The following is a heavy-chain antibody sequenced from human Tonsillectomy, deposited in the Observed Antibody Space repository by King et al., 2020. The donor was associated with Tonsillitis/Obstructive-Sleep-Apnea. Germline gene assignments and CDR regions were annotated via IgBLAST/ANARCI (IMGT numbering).Heavy chain of an antibody. J-gene: IGHJ4*02. CDR3: ARTYCSGGRCYCDY. D-gene: IGHD2-15*01. V-gene: IGHV1-18*03. Sequence: QLVQSGAEVKKPGASVKVACKTSGYTFTTYGINWVRQAPGQGLEWMGWIRPYNGNTNYAQKLQDRVTMTADTYTNTASMELRSLRSDDMAVYYCARTYCSGGRCYCDYWGQGTLVTVSS. CDR1: GYTFTTYG. CDR2: IRPYNGNT.